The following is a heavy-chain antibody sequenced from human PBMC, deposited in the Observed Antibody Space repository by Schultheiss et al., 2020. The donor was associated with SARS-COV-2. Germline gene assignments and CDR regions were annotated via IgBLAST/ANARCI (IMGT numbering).Heavy chain of an antibody. CDR1: GFTFSSYS. Sequence: GGSLRLSCAASGFTFSSYSMNWVRQAPGKGLEWVSYISSSSSTIYYADSVKGRFTISRDNAKNSLYLQMNSLRDEDTAVYYCARVPDSSGYYFPYYFDYWGQGTLVTVSS. CDR2: ISSSSSTI. D-gene: IGHD3-22*01. J-gene: IGHJ4*02. CDR3: ARVPDSSGYYFPYYFDY. V-gene: IGHV3-48*02.